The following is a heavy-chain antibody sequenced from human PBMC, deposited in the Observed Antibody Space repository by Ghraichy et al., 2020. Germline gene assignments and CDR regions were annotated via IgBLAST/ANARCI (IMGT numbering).Heavy chain of an antibody. CDR3: ARHRNRGLGNGFDY. CDR1: GGSISSSSYY. Sequence: SETLSLTCTVSGGSISSSSYYWGWIRQPPGKGLEWIGSIYYSGSTYYNPSLKSRVTISVDTSKNQFSLKLSSVTAADTAVYYCARHRNRGLGNGFDYWGQGTLVTVSS. D-gene: IGHD4-23*01. V-gene: IGHV4-39*01. J-gene: IGHJ4*02. CDR2: IYYSGST.